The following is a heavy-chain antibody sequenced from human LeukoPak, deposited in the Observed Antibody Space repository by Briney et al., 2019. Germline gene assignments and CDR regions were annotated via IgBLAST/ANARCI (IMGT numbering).Heavy chain of an antibody. Sequence: GGSLRLSCAASGFTFSDYYMSWIRQAPGKGLEWVSYISSSSSYTNYADSVKGRFTISKDNAKNSLYLQMNSLRAEDTAVYYCARSVDYVTMPLDYWGQGTLVTVSS. D-gene: IGHD4/OR15-4a*01. V-gene: IGHV3-11*03. CDR2: ISSSSSYT. CDR1: GFTFSDYY. J-gene: IGHJ4*02. CDR3: ARSVDYVTMPLDY.